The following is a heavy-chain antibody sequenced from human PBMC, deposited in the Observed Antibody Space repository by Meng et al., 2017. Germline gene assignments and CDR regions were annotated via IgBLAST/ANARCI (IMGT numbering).Heavy chain of an antibody. Sequence: SVKVSCKASGGTFSSYAISWVRQAPGQGLEWMGGIIPIFGTANYAQKFQGRVTITADESTSTAYMELSSLRSEDTAVYYCATTQYSYGYRFYYYGMDVWGQGTAVTVSS. CDR1: GGTFSSYA. CDR3: ATTQYSYGYRFYYYGMDV. V-gene: IGHV1-69*13. D-gene: IGHD5-18*01. J-gene: IGHJ6*02. CDR2: IIPIFGTA.